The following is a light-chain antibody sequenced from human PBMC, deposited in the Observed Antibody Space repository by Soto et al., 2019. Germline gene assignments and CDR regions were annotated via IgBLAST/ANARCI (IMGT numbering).Light chain of an antibody. Sequence: EIVLTQSPGTLSLSPGERATLSCRASQSVSSSYLAWYQQKPGQAPRLLIYGASSRATGIPDRFSGSGSGTDFTFTISRLEPEDFAVYYCQQYGSSHATFGGGTKVEIK. CDR2: GAS. J-gene: IGKJ4*01. CDR3: QQYGSSHAT. CDR1: QSVSSSY. V-gene: IGKV3-20*01.